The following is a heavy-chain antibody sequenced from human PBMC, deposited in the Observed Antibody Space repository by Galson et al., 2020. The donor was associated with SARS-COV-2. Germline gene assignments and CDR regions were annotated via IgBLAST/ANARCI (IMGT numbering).Heavy chain of an antibody. CDR1: GYTFTSYG. V-gene: IGHV1-18*04. J-gene: IGHJ5*02. CDR2: ISAYNGNT. CDR3: ARDLFDCSSTSCPRYWFDP. Sequence: ASVKVSCKASGYTFTSYGISWVRQAPGQGLEWMGWISAYNGNTNYAQKLQGRVTMTTDTSTSTAYMELRSLRSDDTAVYYCARDLFDCSSTSCPRYWFDPWGQGTLVTVSS. D-gene: IGHD2-2*01.